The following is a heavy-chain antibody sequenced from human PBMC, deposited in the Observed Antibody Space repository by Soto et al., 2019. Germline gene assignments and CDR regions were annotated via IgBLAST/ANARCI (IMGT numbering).Heavy chain of an antibody. CDR2: INSDGSST. J-gene: IGHJ4*02. Sequence: GGSLRISCAAFGYTFSSYWMHWVRKAPGKGLVWVSRINSDGSSTSYADSVKGRFTISRDNAKNTLYLQMNSLRAEDTAVYYCAREGIISWQEIDSWGQGTLVTVS. V-gene: IGHV3-74*01. D-gene: IGHD6-13*01. CDR3: AREGIISWQEIDS. CDR1: GYTFSSYW.